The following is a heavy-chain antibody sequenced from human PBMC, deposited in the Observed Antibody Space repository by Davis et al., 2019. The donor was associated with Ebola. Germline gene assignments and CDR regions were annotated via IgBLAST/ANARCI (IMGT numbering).Heavy chain of an antibody. CDR2: INSDGSST. J-gene: IGHJ5*02. CDR3: ARGPGMTTVTTGVWFDP. D-gene: IGHD4-17*01. Sequence: GESLKISCAASGFTFSSYWMHWVRQAPGKGLVWVSRINSDGSSTSYADSVKGRFTISRDNAKNTLYLQMNSLRAEDTAVYYCARGPGMTTVTTGVWFDPWGQGTLVTVSS. V-gene: IGHV3-74*01. CDR1: GFTFSSYW.